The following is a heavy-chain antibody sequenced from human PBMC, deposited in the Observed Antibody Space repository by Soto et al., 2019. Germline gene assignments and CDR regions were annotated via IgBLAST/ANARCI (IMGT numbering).Heavy chain of an antibody. V-gene: IGHV1-69*01. CDR3: AIVRSDCGDAFDL. Sequence: QVQLVQSGADVKKPGSSVMVSCKTSGGSFGSSAVSWVRQSPAQGLDWMGEIIPVLDKANCAQNFQGRLTITADGLKGTVFTELNNLRSEDAAVYFWAIVRSDCGDAFDLWGLGSVVPVSS. CDR1: GGSFGSSA. D-gene: IGHD2-21*01. J-gene: IGHJ3*01. CDR2: IIPVLDKA.